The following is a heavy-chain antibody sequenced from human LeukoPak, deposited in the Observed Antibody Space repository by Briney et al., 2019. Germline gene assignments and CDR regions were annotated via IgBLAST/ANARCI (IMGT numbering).Heavy chain of an antibody. CDR3: ARGNYGYA. V-gene: IGHV4-34*01. CDR1: GGSFSGYY. D-gene: IGHD5-18*01. Sequence: PSETLSLTCAVYGGSFSGYYWSWIRQPPEKGLEWIGEINHSGSTNYNPSLKSRVTISVDTSKNQFSLKLSSVTAADTAVYYCARGNYGYAWGQGALVTVSS. CDR2: INHSGST. J-gene: IGHJ4*02.